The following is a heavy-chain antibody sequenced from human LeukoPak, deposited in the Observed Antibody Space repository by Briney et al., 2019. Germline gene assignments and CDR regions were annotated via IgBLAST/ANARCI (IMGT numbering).Heavy chain of an antibody. CDR3: ARKTVTNGAFDY. CDR2: IYTSGST. D-gene: IGHD4-17*01. Sequence: SETLSLTCTVSGGSISSYYWSWIRQPAGKGLEWIGRIYTSGSTNYNPSLTSRVTMSVDTSKNQFSLKLSSVTAADTAVYYCARKTVTNGAFDYWGQGTLVTVSS. CDR1: GGSISSYY. V-gene: IGHV4-4*07. J-gene: IGHJ4*02.